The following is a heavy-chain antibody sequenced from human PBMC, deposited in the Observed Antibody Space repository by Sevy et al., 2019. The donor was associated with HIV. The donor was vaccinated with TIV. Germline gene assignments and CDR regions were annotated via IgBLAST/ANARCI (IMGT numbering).Heavy chain of an antibody. V-gene: IGHV3-30*04. D-gene: IGHD3-9*01. Sequence: GGSLRLSCAASGFTFSDYVMHWVRQAPGKGLEWLARISHDTTVKYYADSLKGRFTISRDNSKNTLYLQMNSLRHEDTAVYHCARDADWSLKYWGQGTLVTVSS. CDR3: ARDADWSLKY. CDR2: ISHDTTVK. CDR1: GFTFSDYV. J-gene: IGHJ4*02.